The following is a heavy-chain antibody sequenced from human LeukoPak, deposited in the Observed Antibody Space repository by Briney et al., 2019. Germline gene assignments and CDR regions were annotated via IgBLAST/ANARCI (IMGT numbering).Heavy chain of an antibody. D-gene: IGHD1-14*01. V-gene: IGHV4-34*01. Sequence: SETLSLTCAVYGGSFSGYYWSWIRQPPGKGLEWIGEINHSGSTNYNPSLKSRVTISVDTSKNQFSLKLSSVTAADTATYYCAKHYMGPDDNRGLDYWGQGSLVTVSS. CDR3: AKHYMGPDDNRGLDY. CDR1: GGSFSGYY. J-gene: IGHJ4*02. CDR2: INHSGST.